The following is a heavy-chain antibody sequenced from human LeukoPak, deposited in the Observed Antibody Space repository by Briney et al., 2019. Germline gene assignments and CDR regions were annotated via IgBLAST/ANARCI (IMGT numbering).Heavy chain of an antibody. CDR3: ARDSSECSGGSCYSGGFDY. J-gene: IGHJ4*02. V-gene: IGHV3-53*01. CDR2: IYSGGST. Sequence: PGGSLRLSCAASGFTVSSNNMSRVRQAPGKGLEWVSVIYSGGSTYYADSVKGRFTISRDNSKNTLYLQMNSLRAEDTAVYYCARDSSECSGGSCYSGGFDYWGQGTLVTVSS. D-gene: IGHD2-15*01. CDR1: GFTVSSNN.